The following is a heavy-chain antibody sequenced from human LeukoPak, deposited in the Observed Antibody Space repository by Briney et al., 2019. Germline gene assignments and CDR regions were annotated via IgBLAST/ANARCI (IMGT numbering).Heavy chain of an antibody. J-gene: IGHJ3*02. CDR2: IKQDGSEK. Sequence: GGSLRLSCAASGFTFDDYAMHWVRQAPGKGLEWVANIKQDGSEKYYVDSVKGRFTISRDNAKNSLYLQMNSLRAEDTAVYYCARKGLVRHDAFDIWGQGTMVTVSS. V-gene: IGHV3-7*01. D-gene: IGHD3-9*01. CDR3: ARKGLVRHDAFDI. CDR1: GFTFDDYA.